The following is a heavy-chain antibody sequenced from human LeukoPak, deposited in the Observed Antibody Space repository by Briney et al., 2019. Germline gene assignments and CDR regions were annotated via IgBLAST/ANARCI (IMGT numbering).Heavy chain of an antibody. CDR3: ARRGRYCSSTSCPNDAFDI. CDR2: IYYSGST. J-gene: IGHJ3*02. Sequence: SETLSLTCSVSGGSITSGTYYWDWIRQPPGKGLEWIGSIYYSGSTYYNPSLKSRVTISVDTSKNQFTLKLSSVTAADTAVYYCARRGRYCSSTSCPNDAFDIWGQGTMVTVSS. CDR1: GGSITSGTYY. D-gene: IGHD2-2*01. V-gene: IGHV4-39*01.